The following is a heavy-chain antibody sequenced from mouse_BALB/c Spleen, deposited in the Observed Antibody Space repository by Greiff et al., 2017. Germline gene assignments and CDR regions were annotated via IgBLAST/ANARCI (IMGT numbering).Heavy chain of an antibody. D-gene: IGHD2-10*02. V-gene: IGHV5-6-5*01. CDR1: GFTFSSYA. Sequence: EVNVVESGGGLVKPGGSLKLSCAASGFTFSSYAMSWVRQTPEKRLEWVASISSGGSTYYPDSVKGRFTISRDNARNILYLQMSSLRSEDTAMYYCARGKKYGNYFSYWYFDVWGAGTTVTVSS. CDR2: ISSGGST. J-gene: IGHJ1*01. CDR3: ARGKKYGNYFSYWYFDV.